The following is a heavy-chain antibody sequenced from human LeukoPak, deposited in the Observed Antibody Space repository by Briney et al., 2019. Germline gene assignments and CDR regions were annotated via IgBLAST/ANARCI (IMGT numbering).Heavy chain of an antibody. Sequence: PGGSLRLSCAASGFTFSDSAMHWVRQASGKGLEWVGRIRSKTNNYATAYAASVKGRFTVSRDDSKNTLYLQMNSLRAEDTAVYYCARDIPIVGALDYWGQGTLVTVSS. CDR2: IRSKTNNYAT. CDR3: ARDIPIVGALDY. CDR1: GFTFSDSA. D-gene: IGHD1-26*01. V-gene: IGHV3-73*01. J-gene: IGHJ4*02.